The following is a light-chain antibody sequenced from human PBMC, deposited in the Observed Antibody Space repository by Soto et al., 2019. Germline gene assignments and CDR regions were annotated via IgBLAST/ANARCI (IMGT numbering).Light chain of an antibody. J-gene: IGLJ1*01. CDR2: DVR. Sequence: QSALTQPASVSGSPGQSFTISCTGSSSDVGAYNYVSWYQQYPGRAPKLLIYDVRDRPSGVSNRFSGSKSGNTASLTISGLQAEDDADYYCSSYTSSSTYVFGAGTKLTVL. V-gene: IGLV2-14*03. CDR1: SSDVGAYNY. CDR3: SSYTSSSTYV.